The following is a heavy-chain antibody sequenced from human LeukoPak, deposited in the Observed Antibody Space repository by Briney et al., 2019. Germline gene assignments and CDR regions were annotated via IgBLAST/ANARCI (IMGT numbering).Heavy chain of an antibody. CDR1: GFTFSSYG. CDR2: ISYDGSNK. J-gene: IGHJ4*02. Sequence: GGSLRLSCAASGFTFSSYGMHWVRQAPGKGLEWVAVISYDGSNKYYADSVKGRFTISRDNSKNTLYLQMNSLRAEDTAVYYCAKLTVGASSYWGQGTLVTVSS. D-gene: IGHD1-26*01. CDR3: AKLTVGASSY. V-gene: IGHV3-30*18.